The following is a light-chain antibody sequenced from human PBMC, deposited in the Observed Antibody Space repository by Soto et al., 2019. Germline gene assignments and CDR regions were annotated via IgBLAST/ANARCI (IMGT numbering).Light chain of an antibody. J-gene: IGLJ1*01. V-gene: IGLV2-14*01. CDR2: DVS. CDR1: SSDVGGYNY. Sequence: QSVLTQPASVSGSPGQSITISCTGTSSDVGGYNYVSWYQQHPGKAPKLMIYDVSNRPSGVSNRFSGSKSGNTASLTISGLQAEDEADYYCTSYTPIVTLGSVFGTGTKVTVL. CDR3: TSYTPIVTLGSV.